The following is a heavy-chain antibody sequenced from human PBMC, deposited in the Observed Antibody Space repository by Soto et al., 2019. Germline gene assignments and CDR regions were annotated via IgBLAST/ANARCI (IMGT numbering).Heavy chain of an antibody. D-gene: IGHD2-15*01. V-gene: IGHV3-23*01. Sequence: GGSLGLCCAASGFTFSSYAMSWVRQAPGKGLEWVSAISGSGGSTYYADSVKGRFTISRDNSKNTLYLQMNSLRAEDTAVYYCAKDRGYCSGGSCFYYYYYGMDVWGQGTTVTVSS. CDR3: AKDRGYCSGGSCFYYYYYGMDV. J-gene: IGHJ6*02. CDR2: ISGSGGST. CDR1: GFTFSSYA.